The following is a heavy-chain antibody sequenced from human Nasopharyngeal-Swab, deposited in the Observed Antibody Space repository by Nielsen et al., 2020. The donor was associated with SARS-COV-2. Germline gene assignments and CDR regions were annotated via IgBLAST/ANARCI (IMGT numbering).Heavy chain of an antibody. CDR3: ARARTRTIFGVVGWFDP. J-gene: IGHJ5*02. CDR2: TYYSGST. V-gene: IGHV4-31*02. Sequence: WIRQPPGKGLEWIGYTYYSGSTYYNPSLKSRVTISVDTSKNQFSLKLSSVTAADTAVYYCARARTRTIFGVVGWFDPWGQGTLVTVSS. D-gene: IGHD3-3*01.